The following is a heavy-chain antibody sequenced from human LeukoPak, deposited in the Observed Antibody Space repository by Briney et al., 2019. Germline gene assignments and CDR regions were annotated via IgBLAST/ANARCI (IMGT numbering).Heavy chain of an antibody. J-gene: IGHJ4*02. CDR1: GFTFSSYG. CDR3: AKDMGIQLWLESPPYFDY. D-gene: IGHD5-18*01. CDR2: ISYDGSNK. Sequence: PGRSLRLSCAASGFTFSSYGMHWVRQAPGKGLERVAVISYDGSNKYYADSVKGRFTVSRDNSKNTLYLQMNSLRAEDTAVYYCAKDMGIQLWLESPPYFDYWGQGTLVTVSS. V-gene: IGHV3-30*18.